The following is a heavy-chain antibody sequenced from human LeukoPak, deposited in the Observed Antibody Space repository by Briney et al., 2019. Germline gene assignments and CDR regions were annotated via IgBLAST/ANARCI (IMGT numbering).Heavy chain of an antibody. CDR1: GGSFSGYY. J-gene: IGHJ4*02. V-gene: IGHV4-34*01. Sequence: SETLSLTCAVYGGSFSGYYWSWIRQPPGKGLEWIGEINHSGSTNYNTSLKSRVTISVDTSKNQFSLKLSSVTAADTAVYYCARGGYSYGPHPFDYWGQGTLVTVSS. CDR2: INHSGST. D-gene: IGHD5-18*01. CDR3: ARGGYSYGPHPFDY.